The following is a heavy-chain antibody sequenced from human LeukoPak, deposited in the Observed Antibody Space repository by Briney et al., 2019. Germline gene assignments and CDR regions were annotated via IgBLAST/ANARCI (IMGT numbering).Heavy chain of an antibody. CDR3: ARNWNYREYGMDV. CDR1: GYTFTSYY. D-gene: IGHD1-7*01. CDR2: INPSGGST. V-gene: IGHV1-46*01. Sequence: ASVTVSCKASGYTFTSYYMHWVRQAPGQGLEWMGIINPSGGSTNYAQKFQGRVTMTRDTSTSTVYMELSSLRSEDTAVYYCARNWNYREYGMDVWGQGTTVTVSS. J-gene: IGHJ6*02.